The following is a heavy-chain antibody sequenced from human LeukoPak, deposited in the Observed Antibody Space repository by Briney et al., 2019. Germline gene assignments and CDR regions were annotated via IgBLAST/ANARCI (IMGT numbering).Heavy chain of an antibody. V-gene: IGHV4-39*07. D-gene: IGHD4-23*01. CDR1: GGSISSNNHY. CDR2: IYYSGTT. CDR3: ARDTTAYGGNSWGYLDY. J-gene: IGHJ4*02. Sequence: PSETLSLTCTVSGGSISSNNHYWGWIRQPPGKGLEWIGSIYYSGTTFYRPSLITRATISLDTSKNQFSLKLRFVTAADTVVYYCARDTTAYGGNSWGYLDYWGRGTLVTVSS.